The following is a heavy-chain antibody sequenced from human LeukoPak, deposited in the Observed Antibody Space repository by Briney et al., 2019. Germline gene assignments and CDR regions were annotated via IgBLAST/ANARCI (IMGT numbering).Heavy chain of an antibody. Sequence: SETLSLTCTVSGGSISSYYWSWIRQPAGKGLEWIGRIHTSGSTNYNPSLKSRVTISVDKSKNQFSLKLNSVTAADTAVYYCARYMAYSSSWSYYYYMDVWGKGTTVTVSS. D-gene: IGHD6-13*01. J-gene: IGHJ6*03. V-gene: IGHV4-4*07. CDR2: IHTSGST. CDR3: ARYMAYSSSWSYYYYMDV. CDR1: GGSISSYY.